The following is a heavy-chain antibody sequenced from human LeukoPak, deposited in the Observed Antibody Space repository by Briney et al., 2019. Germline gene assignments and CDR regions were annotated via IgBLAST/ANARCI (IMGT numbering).Heavy chain of an antibody. D-gene: IGHD6-13*01. Sequence: PGGSLRLSCAASGFTFSKNWMHWVRQAPGKGLVWVSRIQGDGSNTNYADSVRGRFSISRDNAKNTVYLQMNSLGAEDTAIYYCARGTSAGGPISPFDFWGQGTVVTVSS. V-gene: IGHV3-74*01. J-gene: IGHJ4*02. CDR1: GFTFSKNW. CDR3: ARGTSAGGPISPFDF. CDR2: IQGDGSNT.